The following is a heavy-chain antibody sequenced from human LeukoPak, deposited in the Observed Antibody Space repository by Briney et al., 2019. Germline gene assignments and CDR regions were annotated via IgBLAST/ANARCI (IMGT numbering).Heavy chain of an antibody. Sequence: PSETLSLTCTVSGGSISSYYWSWIRQPPGKGLEWIGYIYYSGSTNYNPSLKSRVTISVDTSKNQFSLKLSSVTAADTAVYYCARDSDYYGMQGAFDIWGQGTMVTVSS. CDR1: GGSISSYY. CDR2: IYYSGST. D-gene: IGHD3-10*01. V-gene: IGHV4-59*01. CDR3: ARDSDYYGMQGAFDI. J-gene: IGHJ3*02.